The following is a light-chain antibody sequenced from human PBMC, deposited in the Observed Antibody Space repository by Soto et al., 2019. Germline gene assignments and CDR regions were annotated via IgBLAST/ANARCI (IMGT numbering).Light chain of an antibody. CDR3: QQYGSSPLIS. CDR2: GAS. V-gene: IGKV3-20*01. J-gene: IGKJ5*01. CDR1: QSVSSN. Sequence: EIVRTQSPATLSVSPGERATLSCRASQSVSSNLAWYQQKPGQAPRLLIYGASNRATGIPDRFSGSGSGRDFTLTISGLEPEDFAVYYCQQYGSSPLISFGQGTRLEIK.